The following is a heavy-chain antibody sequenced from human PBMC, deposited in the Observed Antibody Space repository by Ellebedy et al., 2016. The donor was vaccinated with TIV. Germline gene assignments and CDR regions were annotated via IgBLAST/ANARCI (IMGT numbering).Heavy chain of an antibody. Sequence: GESLKISCAASGFTFSTYWMSWVRQAPGRGLEWVANLKQDGGEEYYVDSVKGRFTISRDNAKNSLYLHMNSLRAEDTAVYYCARNRYCSAGDCYALGYWGQGTLVTVSS. CDR1: GFTFSTYW. J-gene: IGHJ4*02. D-gene: IGHD2-15*01. CDR2: LKQDGGEE. V-gene: IGHV3-7*01. CDR3: ARNRYCSAGDCYALGY.